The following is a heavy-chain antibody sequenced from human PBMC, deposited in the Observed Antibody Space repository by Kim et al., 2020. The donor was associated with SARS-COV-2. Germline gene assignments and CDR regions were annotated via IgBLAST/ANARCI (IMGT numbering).Heavy chain of an antibody. CDR2: IYYSGTT. V-gene: IGHV4-59*13. J-gene: IGHJ4*02. Sequence: SETLSLTCTVSGGSITYYYWNWIRQPPGKGLEWIGYIYYSGTTNYNPSLKSRGTISVDSSKNQVSLKLSSVTAADTAVYYCARGIQFGYWGQGTLVTVSS. CDR1: GGSITYYY. CDR3: ARGIQFGY.